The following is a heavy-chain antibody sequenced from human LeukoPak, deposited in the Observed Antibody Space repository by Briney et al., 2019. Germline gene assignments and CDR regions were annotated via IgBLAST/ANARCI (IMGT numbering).Heavy chain of an antibody. CDR1: GGSISSYY. J-gene: IGHJ4*02. CDR3: ARDRGCTNGVCYRDFDY. D-gene: IGHD2-8*01. Sequence: PSETLSLTCTVSGGSISSYYWSWIRQPPGKGREGIGYIYYSGSTKYNPSLKRRVTISVDTSKTQFSLKLSSVTAADTAVYYCARDRGCTNGVCYRDFDYWGQGTLVAVSS. CDR2: IYYSGST. V-gene: IGHV4-59*01.